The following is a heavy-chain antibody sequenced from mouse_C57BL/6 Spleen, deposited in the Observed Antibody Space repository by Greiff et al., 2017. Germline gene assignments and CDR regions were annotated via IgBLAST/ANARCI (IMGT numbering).Heavy chain of an antibody. D-gene: IGHD2-3*01. J-gene: IGHJ4*01. CDR1: GYTFTSYW. Sequence: QVQLKQPGAELVKPGASVKLSCKASGYTFTSYWMHWVKQRPGRGLEWIGRIDPNSGGTKYNEKFKSKATLTVDKPSSTAYMQLSSLTSEDSAVYEGARDGYTDYYAMDYWGQGTSVTVSA. V-gene: IGHV1-72*01. CDR3: ARDGYTDYYAMDY. CDR2: IDPNSGGT.